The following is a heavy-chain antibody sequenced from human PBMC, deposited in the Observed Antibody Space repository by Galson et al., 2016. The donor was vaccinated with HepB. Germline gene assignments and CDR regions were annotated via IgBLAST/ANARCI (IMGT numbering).Heavy chain of an antibody. CDR3: ARNNSGWYTFAS. Sequence: SETLSLTCIVSGGSINNDNHCWGWIRQPPGKGLEWIGSIYYSGNTHYNPSLNSRLTISVDKSKNQFTLRLTSVTASDTAIYYCARNNSGWYTFASWGQGTLVTVSS. J-gene: IGHJ5*01. CDR2: IYYSGNT. V-gene: IGHV4-39*01. CDR1: GGSINNDNHC. D-gene: IGHD6-19*01.